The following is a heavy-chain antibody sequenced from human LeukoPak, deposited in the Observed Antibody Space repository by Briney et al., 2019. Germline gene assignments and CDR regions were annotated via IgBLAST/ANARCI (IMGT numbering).Heavy chain of an antibody. CDR1: GGTFSSYA. CDR2: IIPIFGTA. CDR3: ARGIPGYSSSWYTD. D-gene: IGHD6-13*01. Sequence: SVKVSCKASGGTFSSYAISWVRQAPGQGLEWMGGIIPIFGTANYAQKFQGRVTITTDESTSTAYMELSSLRSEDTAVYYCARGIPGYSSSWYTDWGQGTLVTVSS. J-gene: IGHJ4*02. V-gene: IGHV1-69*05.